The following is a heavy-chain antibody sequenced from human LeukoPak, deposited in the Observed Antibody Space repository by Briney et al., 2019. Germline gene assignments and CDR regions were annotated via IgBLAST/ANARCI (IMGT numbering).Heavy chain of an antibody. V-gene: IGHV4-34*01. D-gene: IGHD3-3*01. CDR1: GGSFSGYY. CDR2: INHSGST. Sequence: SETLSLTCAVYGGSFSGYYWSWIRQPPGKGLEWIGEINHSGSTNYNPSLKSRVTISVDTSKNQFSLKLSSVTAADTAVYYCARQPHDFWSGYYPNYYYYSMDVWGQGTTVTVSS. J-gene: IGHJ6*02. CDR3: ARQPHDFWSGYYPNYYYYSMDV.